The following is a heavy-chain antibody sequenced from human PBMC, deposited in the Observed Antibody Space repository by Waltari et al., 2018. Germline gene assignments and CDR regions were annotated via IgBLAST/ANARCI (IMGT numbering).Heavy chain of an antibody. Sequence: EVQLLESGGGLVQPGGSLRLSCAASGFTFSSYAMSWVRQAPGKGLEWVSAISGSGGSTYYADSVKGRFTISRDNSKNTLYLQMNSLRAEDTAVYYCAKMISSTSHYYYYMDVWGKGTTVTISS. D-gene: IGHD2-2*01. CDR3: AKMISSTSHYYYYMDV. CDR2: ISGSGGST. V-gene: IGHV3-23*01. J-gene: IGHJ6*03. CDR1: GFTFSSYA.